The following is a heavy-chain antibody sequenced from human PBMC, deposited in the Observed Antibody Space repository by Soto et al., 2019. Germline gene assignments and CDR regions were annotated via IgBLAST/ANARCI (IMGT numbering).Heavy chain of an antibody. Sequence: EVQLVESGGGLVQPGESLRLSCAASGFTFSYYWMHWVRQAPGKGLVWVSRIHSDGSSTTYADSVKGRFSISRDNARNKVYLQMTSLRDEDTAVYYCARGDRGAFDLWGQGTVLTVSS. J-gene: IGHJ3*01. CDR3: ARGDRGAFDL. CDR1: GFTFSYYW. V-gene: IGHV3-74*01. D-gene: IGHD1-26*01. CDR2: IHSDGSST.